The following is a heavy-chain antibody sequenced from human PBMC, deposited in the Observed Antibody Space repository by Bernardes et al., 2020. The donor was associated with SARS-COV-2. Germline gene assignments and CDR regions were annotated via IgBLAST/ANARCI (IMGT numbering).Heavy chain of an antibody. J-gene: IGHJ6*02. CDR1: GFTFSNYC. CDR2: INTDGSGT. CDR3: ARTVGYGMDV. V-gene: IGHV3-74*01. D-gene: IGHD1-26*01. Sequence: GGSLRLSCAASGFTFSNYCMHWVRQAPGKGLVWVSRINTDGSGTDYAESVKGRFTISRDNAKNTLYLQMSSLRADDPAVYYCARTVGYGMDVWGQGTTVTVSS.